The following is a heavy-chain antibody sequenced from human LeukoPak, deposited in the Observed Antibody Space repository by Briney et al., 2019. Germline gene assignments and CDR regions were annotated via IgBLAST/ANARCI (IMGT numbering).Heavy chain of an antibody. Sequence: ASVKVSCKASGYTFTRYYMHWVRQAPGQGLEWMGWINPNSGGTNYAQKFQGRVTMTRDTSISTAYMELSRLRSDDTAVYYCARDVVWYGDRVYYYYYYMDVWGKGTTVTVSS. D-gene: IGHD4-17*01. V-gene: IGHV1-2*02. CDR2: INPNSGGT. CDR3: ARDVVWYGDRVYYYYYYMDV. J-gene: IGHJ6*03. CDR1: GYTFTRYY.